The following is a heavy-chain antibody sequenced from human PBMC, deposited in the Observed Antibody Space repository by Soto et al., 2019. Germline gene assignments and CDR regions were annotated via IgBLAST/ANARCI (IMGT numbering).Heavy chain of an antibody. CDR1: GFTFSSYA. D-gene: IGHD5-18*01. J-gene: IGHJ6*02. Sequence: EVQLLESGGGLVQPRGSLRLSCAASGFTFSSYAMKWVRQAPGKGLEWVSLIGESGTPTYYADSVKGRFTISRDNSGNTLFLEMYSLRAEDTAVYYCARYITGVRYYGMDVWGQGTTVTVSS. V-gene: IGHV3-23*01. CDR2: IGESGTPT. CDR3: ARYITGVRYYGMDV.